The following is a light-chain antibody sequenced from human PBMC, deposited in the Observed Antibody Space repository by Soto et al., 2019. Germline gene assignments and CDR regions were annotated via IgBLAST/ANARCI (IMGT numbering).Light chain of an antibody. J-gene: IGLJ2*01. CDR3: CSYAGSYTYVV. V-gene: IGLV2-11*01. CDR1: SSDVGGYNY. CDR2: DVI. Sequence: QSALTQPRSVSGSPGQSVTISCTGTSSDVGGYNYVSWYQQHPGRVPKLMIYDVIKRPSGVPDRFSCSKSGNTASLTISGLQAEDEADYYCCSYAGSYTYVVFGGGTKLTVL.